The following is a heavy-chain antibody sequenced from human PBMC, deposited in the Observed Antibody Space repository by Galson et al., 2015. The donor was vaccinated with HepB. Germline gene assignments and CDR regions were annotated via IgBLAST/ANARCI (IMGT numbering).Heavy chain of an antibody. CDR3: GKDQRYTNDLRDVDY. CDR1: GFTFSNYA. J-gene: IGHJ4*02. CDR2: IAGGGGGT. V-gene: IGHV3-23*01. D-gene: IGHD2-2*02. Sequence: PLRPPCAASGFTFSNYALTWARRAPGKALEWLSSIAGGGGGTYYADSVKGRLTTSRDNSKNTLYPQMNSLRAEDTAVYYCGKDQRYTNDLRDVDYWGQGSLVTVSS.